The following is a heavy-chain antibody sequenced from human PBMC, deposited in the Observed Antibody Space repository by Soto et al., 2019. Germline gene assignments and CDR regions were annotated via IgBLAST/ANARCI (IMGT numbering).Heavy chain of an antibody. Sequence: GGSLRLSCVASGFTFDSHWMHWVRQAPGEGLVWVSRIKTDGYAAAYADSMKGRFTISRDNTKNTVYLQMNSLRAEDTAVYFCVRESGVVADCWGQGTLVTVSS. V-gene: IGHV3-74*01. J-gene: IGHJ4*02. CDR3: VRESGVVADC. CDR1: GFTFDSHW. D-gene: IGHD3-3*01. CDR2: IKTDGYAA.